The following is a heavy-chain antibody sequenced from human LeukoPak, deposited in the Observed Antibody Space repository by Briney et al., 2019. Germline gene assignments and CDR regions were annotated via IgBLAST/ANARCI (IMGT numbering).Heavy chain of an antibody. D-gene: IGHD2-2*01. J-gene: IGHJ6*02. CDR3: AKDGCPSCYFVYYYYGMDV. V-gene: IGHV3-23*01. Sequence: GESLRLSCAASGLTFSTAAMSWVRQAPGKGLEWVSSISGSGGIAYYADSVKGRFTISRDNSNNTLSLQMSGLRVEDTAVYYCAKDGCPSCYFVYYYYGMDVWGQGTTVTVSS. CDR1: GLTFSTAA. CDR2: ISGSGGIA.